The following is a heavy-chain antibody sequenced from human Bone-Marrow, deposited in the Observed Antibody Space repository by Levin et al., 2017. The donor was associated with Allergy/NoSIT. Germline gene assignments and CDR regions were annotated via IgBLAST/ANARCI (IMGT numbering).Heavy chain of an antibody. Sequence: PLASVKVSCKVSGYTLTELSMHWVRQAPGKGLEWMGGFDPEDGETIYAQKFQGRVTMTEDTSTDTAYMELSSLRSEDTAVYYCATIKRGEDMITFGGVIVIESGYFDYWGQGTLVTVSS. J-gene: IGHJ4*02. CDR2: FDPEDGET. CDR3: ATIKRGEDMITFGGVIVIESGYFDY. V-gene: IGHV1-24*01. CDR1: GYTLTELS. D-gene: IGHD3-16*02.